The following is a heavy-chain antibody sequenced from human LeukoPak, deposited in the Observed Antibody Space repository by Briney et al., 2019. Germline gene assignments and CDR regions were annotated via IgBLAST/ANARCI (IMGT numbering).Heavy chain of an antibody. J-gene: IGHJ5*02. CDR3: VRWQSGSMFHPP. D-gene: IGHD3-10*02. Sequence: GGSLRLSCAASGFTVSSNYMSWVRQAPGKGLEWVSVVYSGGSTYYADSVKGRFTISRDNSKNTVYLQMNSLRAEDTAVYYCVRWQSGSMFHPPWGQGTLVTVSS. V-gene: IGHV3-66*01. CDR2: VYSGGST. CDR1: GFTVSSNY.